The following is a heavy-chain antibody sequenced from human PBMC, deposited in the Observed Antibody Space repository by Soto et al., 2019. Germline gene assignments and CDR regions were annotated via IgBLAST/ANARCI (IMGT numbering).Heavy chain of an antibody. Sequence: SETLSLTCAVYGGSFSGYYWSWIRQPPGKGLEWIGEINHSGSTNYNPSLKSRVTISVDTSKNQFSLKLSSVTAADTAVYYCARDYRVGFGELFPPPPGGMDVWGQGTTVTVSS. D-gene: IGHD3-10*01. J-gene: IGHJ6*02. V-gene: IGHV4-34*01. CDR2: INHSGST. CDR1: GGSFSGYY. CDR3: ARDYRVGFGELFPPPPGGMDV.